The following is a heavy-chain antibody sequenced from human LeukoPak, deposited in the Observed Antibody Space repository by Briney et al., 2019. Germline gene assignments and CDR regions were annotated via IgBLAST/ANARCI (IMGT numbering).Heavy chain of an antibody. J-gene: IGHJ4*02. Sequence: GGSLRLSCAASGFTFSTYWMHWVRQAPGKGLVWVSRINGDGSSTTYADSVKGRFTISRDNAKNTLYLQMNSLRAEDTAVYYCARDHYDSRGYENSFDYWGQGTLVIVSS. D-gene: IGHD3-22*01. CDR1: GFTFSTYW. CDR2: INGDGSST. V-gene: IGHV3-74*01. CDR3: ARDHYDSRGYENSFDY.